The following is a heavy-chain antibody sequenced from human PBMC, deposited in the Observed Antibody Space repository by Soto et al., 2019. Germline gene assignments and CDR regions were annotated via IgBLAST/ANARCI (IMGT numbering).Heavy chain of an antibody. Sequence: GGSLNLSFAASGFFFENFALIWVRQAPGKGLEWISSISGSGFKKYYADSVKGRFTISRDNSKSTVYLELNNLSAEDTAVYHCAKNQGVELVPLATVDWFDPWGQGSVVTVSS. CDR3: AKNQGVELVPLATVDWFDP. CDR2: ISGSGFKK. V-gene: IGHV3-23*01. CDR1: GFFFENFA. D-gene: IGHD1-26*01. J-gene: IGHJ5*02.